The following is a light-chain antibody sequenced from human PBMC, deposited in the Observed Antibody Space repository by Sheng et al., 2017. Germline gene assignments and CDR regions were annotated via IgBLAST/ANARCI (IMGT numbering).Light chain of an antibody. J-gene: IGKJ5*01. CDR1: QSISYY. CDR2: DAS. CDR3: QQRSNWPT. Sequence: EIVLTQSPATLSLSPGERATLSCRASQSISYYLAWYQQKPGQAPRLLIYDASNRATGIPARFSGSGYGTDFTLTISSLEPEDFAVYYCQQRSNWPTFGQGTRLEIK. V-gene: IGKV3-11*01.